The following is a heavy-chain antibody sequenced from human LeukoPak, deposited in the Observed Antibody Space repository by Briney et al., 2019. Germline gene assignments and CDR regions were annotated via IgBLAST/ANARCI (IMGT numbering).Heavy chain of an antibody. CDR3: ARVNFDWFTLAY. D-gene: IGHD3-9*01. Sequence: PSETLSLTCAVSGYSISSGYYWGWIRQPPGKGLEWIGSIYHSGSTYYNPSLKSRVTISVDTSKNQSSLKLSSVTAADTAVYYCARVNFDWFTLAYWGQGTLVTVSS. CDR1: GYSISSGYY. CDR2: IYHSGST. V-gene: IGHV4-38-2*01. J-gene: IGHJ4*02.